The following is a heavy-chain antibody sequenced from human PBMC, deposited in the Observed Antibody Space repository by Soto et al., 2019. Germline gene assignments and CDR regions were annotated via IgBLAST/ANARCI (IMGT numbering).Heavy chain of an antibody. Sequence: GGSLRLSCAASGFTFSSYSMNWVRQAPGKGLEWVSSISSSSSYIYYADSVKGRFTISRDNAKNSLYLQMNSLRAEDTAVYYCARDRNIVVVVAARGVAFDIWGQGTMVTVSS. D-gene: IGHD2-15*01. CDR1: GFTFSSYS. CDR2: ISSSSSYI. J-gene: IGHJ3*02. CDR3: ARDRNIVVVVAARGVAFDI. V-gene: IGHV3-21*01.